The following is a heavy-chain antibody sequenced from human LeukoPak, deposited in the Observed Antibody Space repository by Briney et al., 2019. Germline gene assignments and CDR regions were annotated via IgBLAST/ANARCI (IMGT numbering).Heavy chain of an antibody. J-gene: IGHJ4*02. V-gene: IGHV1-18*01. CDR1: GYTFTSYG. D-gene: IGHD2-2*01. CDR3: ARDRYCSSTSCYWWGATNDFDY. Sequence: GASVKVSCKASGYTFTSYGISWVRQAPGQGLEWMGWISAYNGNTNYAQKLQGRVTMTTDTSTSTAYMELRSLRSDDTAVYYCARDRYCSSTSCYWWGATNDFDYWGQGTLVTVSS. CDR2: ISAYNGNT.